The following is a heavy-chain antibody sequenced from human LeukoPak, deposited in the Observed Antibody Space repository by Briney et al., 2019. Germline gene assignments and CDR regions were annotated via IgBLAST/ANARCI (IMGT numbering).Heavy chain of an antibody. J-gene: IGHJ4*02. Sequence: PGGSLRLSCAASGFTFSSYEMNWVRQAPGKGLEWVSYISSSGSTIYYADSVKGRFTISRDNAKNSLYLQMNSLRAEDTAVYYCARDLRYCSSTSCQHWGRGTLVTVTS. CDR2: ISSSGSTI. D-gene: IGHD2-2*01. CDR3: ARDLRYCSSTSCQH. CDR1: GFTFSSYE. V-gene: IGHV3-48*03.